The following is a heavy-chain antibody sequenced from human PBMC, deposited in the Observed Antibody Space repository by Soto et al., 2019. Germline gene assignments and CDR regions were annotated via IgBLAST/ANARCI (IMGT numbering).Heavy chain of an antibody. J-gene: IGHJ6*02. Sequence: SETLSLTCAVYGGSFSGYYWSWIRQPPGKGQEWIGEINHSGSTNYNPSLKSRVTISVDTSKNQFSLKLSSVTAADTAVYYCARRGTTSGSHYYGMDVWGQGTTVTVSS. CDR1: GGSFSGYY. CDR3: ARRGTTSGSHYYGMDV. D-gene: IGHD4-17*01. V-gene: IGHV4-34*01. CDR2: INHSGST.